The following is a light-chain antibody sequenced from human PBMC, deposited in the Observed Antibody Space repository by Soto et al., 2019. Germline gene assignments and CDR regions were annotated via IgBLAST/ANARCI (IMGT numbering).Light chain of an antibody. V-gene: IGKV3-20*01. Sequence: EIVLKKSPGTLSLYQGERATLSCRASQSISSKSLAWYQQKPGQAPRLLIYGASSRDTGIPDRFIGSGSGTDFTLTISRLEPEDFAVYYCQQSGSSTETFGQVTKVDIK. CDR2: GAS. CDR1: QSISSKS. CDR3: QQSGSSTET. J-gene: IGKJ1*01.